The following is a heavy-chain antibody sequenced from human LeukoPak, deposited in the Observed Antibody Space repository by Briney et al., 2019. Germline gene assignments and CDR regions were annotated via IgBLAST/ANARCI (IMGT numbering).Heavy chain of an antibody. Sequence: ASVKVSCKASGCTFTSYGISWVRQAPGQGLEWMGWISAYNGNTNYAQKLQGRVTMTTDTSTSTVYMELRSLRSDDTAVYYCARAGYCSSISCYNPVYFDYWGQGTLVTVSS. V-gene: IGHV1-18*01. CDR3: ARAGYCSSISCYNPVYFDY. D-gene: IGHD2-2*02. CDR2: ISAYNGNT. J-gene: IGHJ4*02. CDR1: GCTFTSYG.